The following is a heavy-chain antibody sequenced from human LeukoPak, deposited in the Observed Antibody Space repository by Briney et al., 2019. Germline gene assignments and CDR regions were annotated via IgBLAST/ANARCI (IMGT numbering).Heavy chain of an antibody. CDR2: ISGSGGST. V-gene: IGHV3-23*01. Sequence: GGSLRLSCAASGLTFSSYAMSWVRQASGKGLEWVSAISGSGGSTYYADSVKGRFTISRDNSKNTLYLQMNSLRAEDTAVYYCAKGYSSSWYGGQAYDYWGQGTLVTVSS. CDR3: AKGYSSSWYGGQAYDY. CDR1: GLTFSSYA. J-gene: IGHJ4*02. D-gene: IGHD6-13*01.